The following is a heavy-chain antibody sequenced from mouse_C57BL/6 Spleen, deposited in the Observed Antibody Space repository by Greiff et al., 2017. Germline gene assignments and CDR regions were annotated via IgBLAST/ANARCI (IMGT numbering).Heavy chain of an antibody. CDR1: GYTFTDYY. V-gene: IGHV1-19*01. CDR2: INPYNGGT. Sequence: VQLQQSGPVLVKPGASVKMSCKASGYTFTDYYMNWVQQSHGKSLEWIGVINPYNGGTSYNQKFKGKATLTVDKSSSTAYMELNSLTSEDSAVYYCARRGDSNYPYYFDYWGQGTTLTVSS. CDR3: ARRGDSNYPYYFDY. J-gene: IGHJ2*01. D-gene: IGHD2-5*01.